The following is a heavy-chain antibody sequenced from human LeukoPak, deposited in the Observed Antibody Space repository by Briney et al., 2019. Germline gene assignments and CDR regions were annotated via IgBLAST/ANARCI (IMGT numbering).Heavy chain of an antibody. V-gene: IGHV3-7*01. Sequence: GGSLRLSCAASGFTFSSYWMSWVGPAPGKGLEWVANIKQDGNEKYYVDSVKGRFTISRDNAKNSLYLQMNSLRAEDTAVYYCARDSNYYDRSGPGWFDPWGQGTLVTVSS. CDR1: GFTFSSYW. J-gene: IGHJ5*02. CDR2: IKQDGNEK. D-gene: IGHD3-22*01. CDR3: ARDSNYYDRSGPGWFDP.